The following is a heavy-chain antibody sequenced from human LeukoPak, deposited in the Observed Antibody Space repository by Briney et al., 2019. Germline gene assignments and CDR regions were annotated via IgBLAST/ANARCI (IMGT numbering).Heavy chain of an antibody. Sequence: GESLKISCKGSGYSFTSYWIGWVRQMPGKGLEWMGIIYPGDSDTRYSPSFQGQVTISADKSISTAYLQWSSLKASDTATYYCARHLGIAVAGTTKYYYYGMDVWGQGTTVTVS. CDR2: IYPGDSDT. CDR3: ARHLGIAVAGTTKYYYYGMDV. CDR1: GYSFTSYW. J-gene: IGHJ6*02. D-gene: IGHD6-19*01. V-gene: IGHV5-51*01.